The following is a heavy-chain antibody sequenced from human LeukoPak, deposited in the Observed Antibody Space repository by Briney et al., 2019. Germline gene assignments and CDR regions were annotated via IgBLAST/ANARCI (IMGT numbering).Heavy chain of an antibody. CDR1: GYTFATYG. CDR2: ISGYNGDT. CDR3: ARDPGHMATEYFDY. V-gene: IGHV1-18*01. J-gene: IGHJ4*02. D-gene: IGHD5-24*01. Sequence: ASVKVSCKASGYTFATYGISWVRQAPGQGLEWMGWISGYNGDTNYAQKFQGRVTMTIDTSTSTVYMELTSLRSDDTAVYYCARDPGHMATEYFDYWGQGTLVTVSP.